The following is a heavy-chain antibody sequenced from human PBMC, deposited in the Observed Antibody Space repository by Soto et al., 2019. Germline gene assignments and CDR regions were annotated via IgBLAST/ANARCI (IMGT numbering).Heavy chain of an antibody. CDR1: GGSICSYY. D-gene: IGHD3-16*01. V-gene: IGHV4-59*01. CDR2: FYYSGST. Sequence: PSETLSLTCTVSGGSICSYYWSWIWQTPGKGLEGIGYFYYSGSTNYHPPLTSRVTISVDTAKNQFSLKLSSVTAADTAVYYCARLNYGYVWWSYTVFGYWGQGTLGTVSS. J-gene: IGHJ4*02. CDR3: ARLNYGYVWWSYTVFGY.